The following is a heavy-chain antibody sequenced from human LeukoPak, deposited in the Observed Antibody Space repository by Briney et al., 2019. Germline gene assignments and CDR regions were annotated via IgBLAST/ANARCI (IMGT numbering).Heavy chain of an antibody. V-gene: IGHV1-18*01. CDR2: IGAYNGNT. CDR1: GYTFTSYG. D-gene: IGHD3-9*01. CDR3: ARIVGYDILTGYRSFDY. J-gene: IGHJ4*02. Sequence: GASVEVSYKASGYTFTSYGISWGRQAPGHGLEWRGWIGAYNGNTNYAQKLQGRVTMTPDTSTSTAYMELRSLRSDDTAVYYCARIVGYDILTGYRSFDYWGQGTLVTVSS.